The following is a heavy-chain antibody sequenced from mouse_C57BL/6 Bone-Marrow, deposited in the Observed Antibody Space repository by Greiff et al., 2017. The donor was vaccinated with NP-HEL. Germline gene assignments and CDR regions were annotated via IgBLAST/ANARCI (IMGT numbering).Heavy chain of an antibody. CDR1: GFSLTSYG. J-gene: IGHJ4*01. V-gene: IGHV2-2*01. CDR3: ARGYDGTGSAMDY. CDR2: IWRGGGT. Sequence: QVQLQQSGPGLVQPSPSLSITCTVSGFSLTSYGVHWVRQSPGQGLEWLGVIWRGGGTDYNAAFISRLSISTDNSKIQVFFKMNSLPADDTAIYYCARGYDGTGSAMDYWGQGTPVTVSS. D-gene: IGHD2-2*01.